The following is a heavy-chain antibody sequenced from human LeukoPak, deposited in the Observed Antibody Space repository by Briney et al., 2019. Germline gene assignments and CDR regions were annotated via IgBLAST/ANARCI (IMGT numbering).Heavy chain of an antibody. CDR2: MNPNSGNT. D-gene: IGHD6-6*01. CDR1: EYTFTSYD. Sequence: ASVKVSCKASEYTFTSYDINWVRQATGQGLEWMGWMNPNSGNTGYAQKFQGRVTITRNTSISTAYMELSSLRSEDTAVYYCARLGIAARNAFDIWGQGTMVTVSS. V-gene: IGHV1-8*03. CDR3: ARLGIAARNAFDI. J-gene: IGHJ3*02.